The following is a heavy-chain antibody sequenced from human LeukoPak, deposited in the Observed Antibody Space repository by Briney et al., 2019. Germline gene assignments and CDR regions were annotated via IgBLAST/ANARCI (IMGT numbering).Heavy chain of an antibody. CDR1: GGTFSSYA. J-gene: IGHJ5*02. D-gene: IGHD4-17*01. V-gene: IGHV1-69*13. CDR3: ARGLGGDYQVNGWFDP. CDR2: IIPIFGTA. Sequence: ASVKVSCKASGGTFSSYAISWVRQAPGQGLEWMGGIIPIFGTANYAQKFQGRVTITADESTSTAYMELSSLRSEDTAVYYCARGLGGDYQVNGWFDPWGQGTLVTVSS.